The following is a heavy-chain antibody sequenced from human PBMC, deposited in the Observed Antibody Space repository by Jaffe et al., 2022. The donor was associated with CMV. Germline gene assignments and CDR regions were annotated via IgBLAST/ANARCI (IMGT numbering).Heavy chain of an antibody. Sequence: EVQLLESGGGLVQPGGSLRLSCAASGFTFSSYAMSWVRQAPGKGLEWVSAISGSGGSTYYADSVKGRFTISRDNSKNTLYLQMNSLRAEDTAVYYCAKDWGKDIVVVPAPFDYWGQGTLVTVSS. V-gene: IGHV3-23*01. J-gene: IGHJ4*02. CDR1: GFTFSSYA. CDR3: AKDWGKDIVVVPAPFDY. CDR2: ISGSGGST. D-gene: IGHD2-2*01.